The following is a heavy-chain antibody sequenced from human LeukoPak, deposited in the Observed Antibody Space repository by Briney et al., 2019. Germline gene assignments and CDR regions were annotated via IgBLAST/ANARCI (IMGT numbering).Heavy chain of an antibody. CDR3: ARDRRWELLHAFDI. V-gene: IGHV4-59*01. CDR2: VHYREKT. D-gene: IGHD1-26*01. CDR1: GDSIGGYF. J-gene: IGHJ3*02. Sequence: SETLSLTCSVSGDSIGGYFWRWIRPPTGKRLEWIAYVHYREKTNYNPSLKSRVTISLDTSKNQISLKLSSVTAADTAVYYCARDRRWELLHAFDIWGQGTVVSVSS.